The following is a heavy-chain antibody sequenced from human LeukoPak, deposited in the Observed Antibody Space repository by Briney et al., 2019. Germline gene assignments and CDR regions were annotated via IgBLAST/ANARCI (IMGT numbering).Heavy chain of an antibody. Sequence: SETLSLTCAVSGGSISSGGYSWSWIRQPPGKGLEWIGYIYHSGSTYYNPSLKSRVTISVDRSKNQFSLKLSSVTAADTAVYYCARGIAAAGSAFDIRGQGTMVTVSS. CDR1: GGSISSGGYS. J-gene: IGHJ3*02. CDR3: ARGIAAAGSAFDI. V-gene: IGHV4-30-2*01. CDR2: IYHSGST. D-gene: IGHD6-13*01.